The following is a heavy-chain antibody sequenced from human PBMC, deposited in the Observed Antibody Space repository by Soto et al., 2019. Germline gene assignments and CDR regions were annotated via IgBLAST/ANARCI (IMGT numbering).Heavy chain of an antibody. J-gene: IGHJ5*02. CDR1: GFTFNNYA. CDR3: AKGEISVSARDFDP. CDR2: ITSSGAA. Sequence: DVQLLESGGDLAQPGGSLRLSCEASGFTFNNYAIAWVRQAPGKGLEWVSGITSSGAAYYADSVKGRFTISRDNSKNTLYLQMNSLRVEDTAVYYCAKGEISVSARDFDPWGQGTLVTVSS. V-gene: IGHV3-23*01. D-gene: IGHD1-26*01.